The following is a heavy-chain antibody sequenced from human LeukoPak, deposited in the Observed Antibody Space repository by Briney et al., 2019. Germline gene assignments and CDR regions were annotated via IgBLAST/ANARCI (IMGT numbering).Heavy chain of an antibody. D-gene: IGHD5-24*01. J-gene: IGHJ4*02. Sequence: SGGSLRLSCAASGFTFSDYYMSWIRQAPGKGLEWVSYISSSGSTIYYADSVEGRFTISRDNAKNSLYLQMNSLRAEDTAVYYCARDKERDGYNYGYDYWGQGTLVTVSS. V-gene: IGHV3-11*01. CDR2: ISSSGSTI. CDR3: ARDKERDGYNYGYDY. CDR1: GFTFSDYY.